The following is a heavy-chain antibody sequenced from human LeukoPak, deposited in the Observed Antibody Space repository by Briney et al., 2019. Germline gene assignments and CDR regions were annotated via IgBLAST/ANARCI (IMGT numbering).Heavy chain of an antibody. V-gene: IGHV4-30-4*01. Sequence: PSETLSLTCTVSSGSISSGEYYWSWLRQPPGKGLEWIGYIYYSGSTYYNASLKSRVTISVDTSKNQFSLKLTSVTAADTAVYYCARTIYYGSGSYEGRFDPWGQGTLVTVSS. CDR1: SGSISSGEYY. CDR3: ARTIYYGSGSYEGRFDP. CDR2: IYYSGST. J-gene: IGHJ5*02. D-gene: IGHD3-10*01.